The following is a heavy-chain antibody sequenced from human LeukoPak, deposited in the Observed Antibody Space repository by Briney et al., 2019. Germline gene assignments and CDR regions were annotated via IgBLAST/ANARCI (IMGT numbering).Heavy chain of an antibody. V-gene: IGHV4-34*01. Sequence: PSETLSLTCAVYGGSFSGYHWSWIRQPPGKGLEWIGEINHSGSTNYNPSLKSRVTISVDTSKNQFSLKLSSVTAADTAVYYCARDVGITIFGVADDAFDIWGQGTMVTVSS. J-gene: IGHJ3*02. CDR2: INHSGST. CDR3: ARDVGITIFGVADDAFDI. D-gene: IGHD3-3*01. CDR1: GGSFSGYH.